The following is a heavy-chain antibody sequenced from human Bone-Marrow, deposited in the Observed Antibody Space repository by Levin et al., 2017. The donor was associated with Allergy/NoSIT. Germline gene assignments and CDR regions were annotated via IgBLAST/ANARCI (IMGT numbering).Heavy chain of an antibody. J-gene: IGHJ3*02. CDR2: IDSAGTT. V-gene: IGHV3-53*01. D-gene: IGHD3-10*01. Sequence: PGGSLRLSCAASGFAVSATYMNWVRQTPMKGLEWVSLIDSAGTTQYADSVKGRFTLSRDSSENIVYLQMNSLTADDTAIYYCARDYFGSGASWVALDIWGRGTMVTVSS. CDR1: GFAVSATY. CDR3: ARDYFGSGASWVALDI.